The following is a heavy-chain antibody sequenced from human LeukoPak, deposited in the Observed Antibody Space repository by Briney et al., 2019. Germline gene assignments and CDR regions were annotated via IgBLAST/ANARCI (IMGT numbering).Heavy chain of an antibody. CDR2: INPNSGGT. D-gene: IGHD1-14*01. CDR1: GYTFTFYY. J-gene: IGHJ4*02. V-gene: IGHV1-2*02. Sequence: ASVTVSFKASGYTFTFYYMHWVRQAPGQGLEWMGWINPNSGGTNYAQKFQGRVTMTRDTSISTAYMELSRLRPDDTAVYYCARDFFDTANRPYYFDYWGQGTLVTVSS. CDR3: ARDFFDTANRPYYFDY.